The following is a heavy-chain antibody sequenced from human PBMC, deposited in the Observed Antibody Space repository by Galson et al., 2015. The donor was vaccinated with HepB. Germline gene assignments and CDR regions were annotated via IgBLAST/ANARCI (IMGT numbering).Heavy chain of an antibody. CDR3: ARRYCSSSSCSGAHFFYYGLDV. CDR2: IDPSDSYS. D-gene: IGHD2-2*01. J-gene: IGHJ6*02. Sequence: QSGAEVKNPGESLRISCEGSGYTFTNYWITWVRRVPGKGLEWLGRIDPSDSYSNYNPSFEGHVTISVDTSIATAYLQWSSLTASDTAVYYCARRYCSSSSCSGAHFFYYGLDVWGQGTTGTVSS. V-gene: IGHV5-10-1*01. CDR1: GYTFTNYW.